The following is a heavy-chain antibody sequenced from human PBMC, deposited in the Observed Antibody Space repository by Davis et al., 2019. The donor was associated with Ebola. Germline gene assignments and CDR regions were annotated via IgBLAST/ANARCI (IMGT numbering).Heavy chain of an antibody. CDR2: VYPGDSDT. J-gene: IGHJ4*02. CDR1: GYSFSTYW. D-gene: IGHD3-22*01. Sequence: GESLKISCKVSGYSFSTYWIGWVRQIPGRGLEWMGTVYPGDSDTRYSPSFQGHVTTSADRSTNTAYLQWSNLRASDTAIYYCAKLGRSSDYFGRHFDWWGQGTLVTVSS. V-gene: IGHV5-51*01. CDR3: AKLGRSSDYFGRHFDW.